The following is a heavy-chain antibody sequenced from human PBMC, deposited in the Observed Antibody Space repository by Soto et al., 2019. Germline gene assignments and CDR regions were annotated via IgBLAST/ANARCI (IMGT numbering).Heavy chain of an antibody. J-gene: IGHJ4*02. Sequence: SETLSLTCTVSGGSISSSSYYWGWIRQPPGKGLEWIGSIYYSGSTYYNPSLKSRVTISVDTSKNQFSLKLSSVTAADTAVYYCARRSRGYQWRYFDYWGQGTLVTVSS. CDR3: ARRSRGYQWRYFDY. D-gene: IGHD3-22*01. CDR2: IYYSGST. CDR1: GGSISSSSYY. V-gene: IGHV4-39*01.